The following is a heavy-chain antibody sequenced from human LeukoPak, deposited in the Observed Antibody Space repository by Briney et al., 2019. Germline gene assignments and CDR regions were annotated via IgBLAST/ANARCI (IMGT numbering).Heavy chain of an antibody. D-gene: IGHD5-18*01. Sequence: GGSLRLSCADSGFTFSNYWMHWVRQAPGKRLVWVSRINSDGSSAVYADSVKGRFTISRDNAKNTLYLQMNSLRAEDTAVYYCARETRGYSDPHWGQGALVTVSS. CDR3: ARETRGYSDPH. CDR2: INSDGSSA. J-gene: IGHJ4*02. V-gene: IGHV3-74*01. CDR1: GFTFSNYW.